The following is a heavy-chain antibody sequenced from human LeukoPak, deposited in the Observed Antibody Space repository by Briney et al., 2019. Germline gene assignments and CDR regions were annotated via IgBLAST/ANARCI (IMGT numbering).Heavy chain of an antibody. CDR2: IDYSGGST. Sequence: PGGSLRLSCTVSGFTLSSYEMSWIRQAPGKGLEWVSSIDYSGGSTYYADSVKGRFTISRDNSKNTLYLQMNSLRAEDTAVYYCAKSALGSRRSGAFDIWGQGTMVTVSS. V-gene: IGHV3-23*01. CDR1: GFTLSSYE. J-gene: IGHJ3*02. D-gene: IGHD3-10*01. CDR3: AKSALGSRRSGAFDI.